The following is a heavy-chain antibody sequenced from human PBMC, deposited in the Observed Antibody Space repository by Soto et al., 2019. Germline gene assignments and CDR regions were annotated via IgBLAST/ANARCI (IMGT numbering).Heavy chain of an antibody. Sequence: ASVKVSCKASGGTFSSYTISWVRQAPGQGLEWMGRIIPILGIANYAQKFQGRVTITADKSTSTAYMELSSLRSEDTAVYYCARDGGYSSGWYYYGMDVWGQGTTVTVSS. CDR3: ARDGGYSSGWYYYGMDV. CDR1: GGTFSSYT. D-gene: IGHD6-19*01. J-gene: IGHJ6*02. CDR2: IIPILGIA. V-gene: IGHV1-69*04.